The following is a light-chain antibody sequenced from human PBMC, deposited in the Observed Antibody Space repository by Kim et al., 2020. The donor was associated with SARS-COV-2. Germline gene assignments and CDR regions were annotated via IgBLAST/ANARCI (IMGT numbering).Light chain of an antibody. CDR1: QDIDTY. J-gene: IGKJ1*01. V-gene: IGKV1-39*01. CDR2: ATS. CDR3: QQSYRTPRT. Sequence: DIQMTQSPSSLSASVGDRITITCRASQDIDTYLNWYQQKPGEAPKVLIYATSSLQTGVPSRFSGRASGTGFTLTISSLQPEDFATYYCQQSYRTPRTFGQGTKVDIK.